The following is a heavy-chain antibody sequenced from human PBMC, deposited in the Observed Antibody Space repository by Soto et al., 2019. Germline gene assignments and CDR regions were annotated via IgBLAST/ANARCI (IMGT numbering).Heavy chain of an antibody. CDR2: ISYDGTNK. Sequence: GGSRRLSCAASGLSFSNYGIPWDRQAPGKGLEWVAFISYDGTNKYYAHSVKGRFTISRDNSKNTLFLQMNTLRAEDTAVYFCARELRTYCYDSSAFHPDCWGQGTQVTVSS. J-gene: IGHJ4*02. CDR3: ARELRTYCYDSSAFHPDC. V-gene: IGHV3-30*03. D-gene: IGHD3-22*01. CDR1: GLSFSNYG.